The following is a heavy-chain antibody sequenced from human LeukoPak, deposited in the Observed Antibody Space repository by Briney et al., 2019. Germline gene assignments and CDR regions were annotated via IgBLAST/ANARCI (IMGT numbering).Heavy chain of an antibody. J-gene: IGHJ4*02. Sequence: GESLKISCKGSGYSFTSYWIGWVRQMPGKGLEWVANIKQDGSEKYYVDSVKGRFTISRDNAKNSLYLQMNSLRAEDTAVYYCARLKRNGYYDSSGYYYFDYWGQGTLVTVSS. CDR2: IKQDGSEK. D-gene: IGHD3-22*01. CDR1: GYSFTSYW. V-gene: IGHV3-7*02. CDR3: ARLKRNGYYDSSGYYYFDY.